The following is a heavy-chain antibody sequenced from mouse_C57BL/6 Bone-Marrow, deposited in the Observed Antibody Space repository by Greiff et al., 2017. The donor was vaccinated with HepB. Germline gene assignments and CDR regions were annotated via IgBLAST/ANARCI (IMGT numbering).Heavy chain of an antibody. CDR2: INPGSGGT. Sequence: QVQLKEPGAELVRPGTSVKVSCKASGYAFTNYLIEWVKQRPGQGLEWIGVINPGSGGTNYNEKFKGKATLTADKSSSTAYMQLSSLTSEDSAVYYCANSNYYGRSPWFAYWGQGTLVTVSA. CDR1: GYAFTNYL. J-gene: IGHJ3*01. D-gene: IGHD1-1*01. CDR3: ANSNYYGRSPWFAY. V-gene: IGHV1-54*01.